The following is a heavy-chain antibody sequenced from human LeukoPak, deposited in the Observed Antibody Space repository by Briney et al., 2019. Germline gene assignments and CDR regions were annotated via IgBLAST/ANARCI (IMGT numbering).Heavy chain of an antibody. CDR1: GFTFSSYE. V-gene: IGHV3-48*03. CDR3: AELGITMIGGV. Sequence: PGGSLRLSCAASGFTFSSYEMNWVRQSPGKGLEWVSYISSSGSTIYYADSVKGRFTISRDNAKNSLYLQMNSLRAEDTAVYYCAELGITMIGGVWGKGTTVTISS. CDR2: ISSSGSTI. J-gene: IGHJ6*04. D-gene: IGHD3-10*02.